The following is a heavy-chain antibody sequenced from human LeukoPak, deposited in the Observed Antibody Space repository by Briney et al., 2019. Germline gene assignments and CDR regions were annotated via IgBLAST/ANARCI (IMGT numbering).Heavy chain of an antibody. CDR1: GFTFCIYS. Sequence: GGSLRLSCAAPGFTFCIYSMNWVRQAPGKGLGWISYINIGSGYTNYADSVRGRFTISRDNAKNSLYLQMNSLRDEDTAVYYCARDNSGRNYFEYWGQGTLVTVSS. J-gene: IGHJ4*02. V-gene: IGHV3-21*05. CDR3: ARDNSGRNYFEY. CDR2: INIGSGYT. D-gene: IGHD6-25*01.